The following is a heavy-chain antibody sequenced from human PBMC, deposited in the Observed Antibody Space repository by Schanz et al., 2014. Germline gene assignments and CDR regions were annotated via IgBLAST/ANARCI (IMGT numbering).Heavy chain of an antibody. D-gene: IGHD3-22*01. CDR1: GFTASSHS. J-gene: IGHJ4*02. CDR3: ARPPHDSSGYYPFDY. Sequence: EVQLVESGGGLVKPGGSLRLSCGVSGFTASSHSMNWVRQAPGKGLEWVSYVSRSTPDIYYADSVKGRFTMSRDNAKNSVFLQMNSLRAEDTAVYYCARPPHDSSGYYPFDYWGQGTLVTVSS. CDR2: VSRSTPDI. V-gene: IGHV3-21*02.